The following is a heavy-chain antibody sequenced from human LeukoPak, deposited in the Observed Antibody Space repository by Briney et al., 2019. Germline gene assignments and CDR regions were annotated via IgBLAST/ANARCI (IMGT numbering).Heavy chain of an antibody. D-gene: IGHD4-11*01. CDR2: IKQDGNEK. CDR3: AKEGAYPIVTYDS. J-gene: IGHJ5*01. V-gene: IGHV3-7*01. Sequence: GGSLRLSCAASGFTFSRYWMNWVRQAPGKGLEWVANIKQDGNEKYYVDSVKGRFSISRDNAKNSLYLQMDSLRAEDTVVYYCAKEGAYPIVTYDSWGQGALVTVSS. CDR1: GFTFSRYW.